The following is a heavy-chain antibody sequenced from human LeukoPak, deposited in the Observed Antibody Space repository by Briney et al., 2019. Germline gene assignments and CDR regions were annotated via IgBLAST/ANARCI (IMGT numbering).Heavy chain of an antibody. V-gene: IGHV3-23*01. Sequence: GGSLRLSCAASGFTFKTHAMSWVRQAPGKGLEWVSRIDDSGVIRSYADSVKGRITISRDNSKMTLTLQMNSLRAEDTAIYYCAKRLKRNYYYHYAMDDWGQGTTVTVSS. CDR1: GFTFKTHA. J-gene: IGHJ6*02. CDR3: AKRLKRNYYYHYAMDD. D-gene: IGHD3-22*01. CDR2: IDDSGVIR.